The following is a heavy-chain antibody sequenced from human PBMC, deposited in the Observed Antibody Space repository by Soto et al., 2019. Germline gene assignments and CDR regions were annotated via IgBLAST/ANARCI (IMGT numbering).Heavy chain of an antibody. CDR3: AMGGSPYVWFNEF. D-gene: IGHD1-26*01. Sequence: QERLVQSGAEVKKPGSSMKISCKASGGLFSSFAISWVRQAPGRGLEWMGGIIPVFGTTNYAQKFRDRVTITADESTNTAYMELSSLRYEDTAIYYCAMGGSPYVWFNEFWGQGALVTVTS. CDR2: IIPVFGTT. CDR1: GGLFSSFA. J-gene: IGHJ4*02. V-gene: IGHV1-69*01.